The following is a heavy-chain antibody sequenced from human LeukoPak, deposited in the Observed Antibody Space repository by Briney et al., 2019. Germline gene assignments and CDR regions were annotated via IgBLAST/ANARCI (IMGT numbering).Heavy chain of an antibody. D-gene: IGHD3-10*01. CDR3: ARRITMVRGFNY. J-gene: IGHJ4*02. V-gene: IGHV4-34*01. CDR2: INHSGST. Sequence: SETLSLTCAVYGGSFSGYYWSWIRQPPGKGLEWIGEINHSGSTNYNPSLKRRVTISVDTSKNQFSLKLSSVTAADTAAYYCARRITMVRGFNYWGQGTLVTVSS. CDR1: GGSFSGYY.